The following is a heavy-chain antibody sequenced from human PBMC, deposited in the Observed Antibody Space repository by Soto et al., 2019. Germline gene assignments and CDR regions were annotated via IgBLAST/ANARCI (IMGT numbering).Heavy chain of an antibody. J-gene: IGHJ4*02. CDR3: ARNFMIRGHYFFDY. Sequence: GGSLRLSCAASGFSFDKFAMGWVRQAPGKGLEWVSSISGGRSTTYYADSVKGRFNISRDNSRNTLYLQMDNLRVEDTALYYCARNFMIRGHYFFDYWGRGTLVTVSS. CDR1: GFSFDKFA. V-gene: IGHV3-23*01. CDR2: ISGGRSTT. D-gene: IGHD3-10*01.